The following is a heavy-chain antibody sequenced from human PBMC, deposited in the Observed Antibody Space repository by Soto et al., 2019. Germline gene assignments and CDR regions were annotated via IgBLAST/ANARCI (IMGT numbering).Heavy chain of an antibody. Sequence: QVQLVESGGGVVHPGRSLRLSFTASGSNFSSYVMHLFRQAPGRGPVWVAVIWYDGSNKNYSDSVKGRFTISRDNSKNTLYLQMNSLRAEDTAVYYCAREYPGGRFLEWLSTPNFGYWGQGPLVTVSS. CDR2: IWYDGSNK. D-gene: IGHD3-3*01. CDR1: GSNFSSYV. J-gene: IGHJ4*02. V-gene: IGHV3-33*01. CDR3: AREYPGGRFLEWLSTPNFGY.